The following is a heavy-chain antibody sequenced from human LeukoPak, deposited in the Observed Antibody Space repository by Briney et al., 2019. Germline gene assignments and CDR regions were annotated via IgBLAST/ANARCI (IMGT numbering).Heavy chain of an antibody. J-gene: IGHJ4*02. V-gene: IGHV4-39*01. CDR1: DGSINNNNYY. CDR3: ARHVTSGWSFDY. Sequence: TSETLSLTCTVSDGSINNNNYYWGWIRQPPGKGLEWIGSIYYSGNTYFNPSLKSRVTISVDTSKNQFSLKLSSVTAADTAVYYCARHVTSGWSFDYWGQGTLVTVSS. CDR2: IYYSGNT. D-gene: IGHD6-19*01.